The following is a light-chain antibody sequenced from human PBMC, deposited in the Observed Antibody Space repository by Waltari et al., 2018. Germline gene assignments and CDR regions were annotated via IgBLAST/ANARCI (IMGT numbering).Light chain of an antibody. V-gene: IGKV2-30*02. Sequence: DVVMTQSPLSLPVTLGQPASISCRSSQSLVHSDGNTYLNWFQQRPGQSPRRLIYEVSNRDSGVPDRFSGSGSGTDFTLKISRVEAEDVGVYYCMQGTQWPRTFGQGTKVQIK. J-gene: IGKJ1*01. CDR1: QSLVHSDGNTY. CDR2: EVS. CDR3: MQGTQWPRT.